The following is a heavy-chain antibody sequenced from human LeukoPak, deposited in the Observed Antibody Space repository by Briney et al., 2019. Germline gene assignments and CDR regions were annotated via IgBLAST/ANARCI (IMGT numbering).Heavy chain of an antibody. CDR2: IKQDGSKK. CDR1: GFTFSSYW. Sequence: GGSLRLSCAASGFTFSSYWMSWVRQAPGKGLEWVANIKQDGSKKYYVDSVKGRFTISRDNAKNSLYLQMNSLRAEDTAVYYCARDCDNYVWGSYRQSPNWYDPGGEGTLVTVS. CDR3: ARDCDNYVWGSYRQSPNWYDP. V-gene: IGHV3-7*01. J-gene: IGHJ5*02. D-gene: IGHD3-16*02.